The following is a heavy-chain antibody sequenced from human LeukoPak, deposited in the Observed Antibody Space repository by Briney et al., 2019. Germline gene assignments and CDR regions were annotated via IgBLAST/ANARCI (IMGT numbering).Heavy chain of an antibody. CDR1: GCSFTSYW. D-gene: IGHD6-13*01. Sequence: GESLKISCKGSGCSFTSYWISWVRQMPGKGLEWMGRIDPSDSYTNYSPSFQGHVTISADKSISTAYLQWSSLKASDTAMYYCARGRGAAAVVRSWGQGTLVTVSS. CDR2: IDPSDSYT. CDR3: ARGRGAAAVVRS. V-gene: IGHV5-10-1*01. J-gene: IGHJ5*02.